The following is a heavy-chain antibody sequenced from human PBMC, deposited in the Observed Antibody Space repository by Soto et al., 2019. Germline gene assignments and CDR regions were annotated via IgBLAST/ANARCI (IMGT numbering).Heavy chain of an antibody. Sequence: EVQLVESGGGLVKPGGSLRLSCAASGFTFSSYSMNWVRQAPGKGLEWVSSISSSSSYIYYADSVKGRFTISRDNAKNSLYLQMNSLRAEDTAVYYGARDSSSCEYWFDPWGQGTLVTVSS. J-gene: IGHJ5*02. V-gene: IGHV3-21*01. CDR2: ISSSSSYI. CDR3: ARDSSSCEYWFDP. CDR1: GFTFSSYS.